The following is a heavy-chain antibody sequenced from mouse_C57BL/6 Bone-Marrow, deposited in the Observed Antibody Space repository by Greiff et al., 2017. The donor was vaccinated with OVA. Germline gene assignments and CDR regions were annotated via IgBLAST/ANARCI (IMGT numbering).Heavy chain of an antibody. D-gene: IGHD2-3*01. J-gene: IGHJ2*01. CDR3: ARALYDSFDY. V-gene: IGHV5-4*01. CDR1: GFTFSSYA. CDR2: ISDGGSYT. Sequence: EVQLQESGGGLVKPGGSLKLSCAASGFTFSSYAMSWVRQTPEKRLEWVATISDGGSYTYYPDNVKGRFTISRDNAKNNLYLQMSHLKSEDTAMYYCARALYDSFDYWGQGTTLTVSS.